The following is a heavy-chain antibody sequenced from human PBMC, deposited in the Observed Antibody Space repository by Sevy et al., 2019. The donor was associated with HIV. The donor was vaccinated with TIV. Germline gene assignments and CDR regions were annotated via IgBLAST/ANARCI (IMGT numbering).Heavy chain of an antibody. CDR3: ARGGVVVPAAILVRYNWFDP. Sequence: SETLSLTCAVSGYSISSGYYWGWIRQPPGKGLEWIGSIYHSGSTYYNPSLKSRVTISVDTSKNQFSLKLSSVTAVDTAVYYCARGGVVVPAAILVRYNWFDPWGQGTLVTVSS. J-gene: IGHJ5*02. CDR2: IYHSGST. V-gene: IGHV4-38-2*01. CDR1: GYSISSGYY. D-gene: IGHD2-2*02.